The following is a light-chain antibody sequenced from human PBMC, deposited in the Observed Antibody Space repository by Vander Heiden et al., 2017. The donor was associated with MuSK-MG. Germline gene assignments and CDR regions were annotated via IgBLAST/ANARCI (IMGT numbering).Light chain of an antibody. Sequence: QSVLTQPPSASVTPRQRVTISCSGSSSNIGSNDVYWYQHLPGTAAHRLISRSNQRRSGVPDGLSGATSGTSASLAISGLQSEEEADYYCAAWDDNLNGHVVFGGGTTLTVL. CDR2: RSN. CDR1: SSNIGSND. J-gene: IGLJ2*01. V-gene: IGLV1-47*01. CDR3: AAWDDNLNGHVV.